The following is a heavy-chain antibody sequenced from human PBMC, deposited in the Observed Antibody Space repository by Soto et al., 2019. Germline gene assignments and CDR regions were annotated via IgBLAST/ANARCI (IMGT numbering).Heavy chain of an antibody. V-gene: IGHV1-69*13. D-gene: IGHD1-7*01. Sequence: ASVKVSCKASGGTFSSYAISWVRQAPGQGLEWMGGIIPIFGTANYAQKFQGRVAITADESTSTAYMELSSLRSEDTAVYYCARVGTGITGTTGYSYGMDVWGQGTTVTVSS. CDR2: IIPIFGTA. J-gene: IGHJ6*02. CDR3: ARVGTGITGTTGYSYGMDV. CDR1: GGTFSSYA.